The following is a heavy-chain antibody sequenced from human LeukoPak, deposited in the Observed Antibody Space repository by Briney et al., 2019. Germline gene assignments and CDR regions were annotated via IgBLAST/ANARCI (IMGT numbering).Heavy chain of an antibody. CDR1: GGTFSSYA. V-gene: IGHV1-18*01. J-gene: IGHJ4*02. CDR2: ISAYNGNT. D-gene: IGHD3-3*01. Sequence: GASVKVSCKASGGTFSSYAISWVRQAPGQGLEWMGWISAYNGNTNYAQKLQGRVTMTTDTSTSTAYMELRSLRSDDTAVYYCARGPRRITIFGVVTDQFDYWGQGTLVTVSS. CDR3: ARGPRRITIFGVVTDQFDY.